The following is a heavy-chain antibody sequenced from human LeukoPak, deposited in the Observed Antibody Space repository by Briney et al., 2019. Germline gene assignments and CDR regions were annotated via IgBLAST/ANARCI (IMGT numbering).Heavy chain of an antibody. Sequence: ASVKVSCKASGYTFTSYGINWVRQAPGQGLEWMGWINGYNGDTSYAQKLQDRVTFTTDTFTSTAYMELRSLRSDDTAIFYCARGGAIPGFDSWGQGTLVTVSS. CDR2: INGYNGDT. CDR3: ARGGAIPGFDS. D-gene: IGHD1-26*01. V-gene: IGHV1-18*01. J-gene: IGHJ4*02. CDR1: GYTFTSYG.